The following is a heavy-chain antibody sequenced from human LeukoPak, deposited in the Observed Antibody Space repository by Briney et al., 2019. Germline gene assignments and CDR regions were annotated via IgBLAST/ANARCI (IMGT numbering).Heavy chain of an antibody. J-gene: IGHJ3*02. Sequence: PGGSLRLSCAASGFTFSSYAMSWVRQAPGKGLEWVSAISGSGGSTYYADSVKGRFTISRDNSKNTLYLQMNSLRSDDTAVYYCARDLDAMIVASDAFDIWGQGTMVTVSS. V-gene: IGHV3-23*01. CDR2: ISGSGGST. CDR1: GFTFSSYA. CDR3: ARDLDAMIVASDAFDI. D-gene: IGHD3-22*01.